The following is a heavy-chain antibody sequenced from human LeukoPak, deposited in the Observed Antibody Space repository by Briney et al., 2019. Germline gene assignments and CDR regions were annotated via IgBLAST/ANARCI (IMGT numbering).Heavy chain of an antibody. D-gene: IGHD2-8*01. CDR2: IYHSGST. CDR3: ARMVYAMNFIDY. CDR1: GYSISSGYY. Sequence: SETLSLTCAVSGYSISSGYYWGWSRQPPGKGLEWIGSIYHSGSTYYNPSLKSRVTISVDTSKNQFSLKLSSVTAAYTAVYYCARMVYAMNFIDYWGQGTLVTVSS. V-gene: IGHV4-38-2*01. J-gene: IGHJ4*02.